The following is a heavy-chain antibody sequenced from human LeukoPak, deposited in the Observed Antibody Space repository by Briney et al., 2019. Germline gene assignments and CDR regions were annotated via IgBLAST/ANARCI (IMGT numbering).Heavy chain of an antibody. V-gene: IGHV3-64D*09. CDR1: GFTFSDYA. CDR3: VKGRSTIIRGLIIPRAGFDP. J-gene: IGHJ5*02. D-gene: IGHD3-10*01. Sequence: PGGALRLSCSASGFTFSDYAMHWVRQAPGKGLEFVSSISTNGGSTYYADSVMGRFTISRDNSKNTLYLQMSSLTAEDTSVYYCVKGRSTIIRGLIIPRAGFDPWGQGTLVTVSS. CDR2: ISTNGGST.